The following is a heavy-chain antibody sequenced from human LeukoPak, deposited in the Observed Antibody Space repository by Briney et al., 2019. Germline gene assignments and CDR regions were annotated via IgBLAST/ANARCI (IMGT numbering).Heavy chain of an antibody. D-gene: IGHD6-13*01. CDR3: ARGIAAAEEHF. J-gene: IGHJ4*02. Sequence: GSLRLSCVAPGFTFSSYWMHWVRQAPGKGLVWVSRVNSDGSSTSYADSVKGRFTISRDNAKNTLYLQMNRLRVEDTAVYYCARGIAAAEEHFWGQGTLVTVSS. CDR2: VNSDGSST. CDR1: GFTFSSYW. V-gene: IGHV3-74*01.